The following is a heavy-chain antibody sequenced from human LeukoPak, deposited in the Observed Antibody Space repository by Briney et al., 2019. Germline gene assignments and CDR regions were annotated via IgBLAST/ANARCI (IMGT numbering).Heavy chain of an antibody. CDR3: ARDPTIFGPLYY. J-gene: IGHJ4*02. D-gene: IGHD3-3*01. CDR2: ISAYNGNT. CDR1: GYTFTSYG. V-gene: IGHV1-18*01. Sequence: WASVKVSFKASGYTFTSYGISWVRQAPGQGLEWMGWISAYNGNTNYAQKLQGRVTMTTDTSTSTAYMELRSLRSDDTAVYYCARDPTIFGPLYYWGQGTLVTVSS.